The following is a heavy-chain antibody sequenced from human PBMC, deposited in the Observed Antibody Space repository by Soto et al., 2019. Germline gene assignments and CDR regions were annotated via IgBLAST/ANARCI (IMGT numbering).Heavy chain of an antibody. J-gene: IGHJ3*02. D-gene: IGHD4-17*01. V-gene: IGHV1-3*01. CDR1: GYTFAAYE. Sequence: QVQFVQSGAEVKKPGASVKVSCETSGYTFAAYEIHWVRQAPGQSLEWMGWISGGTGHAESSPRFQDRITITRDTSATTAYMELSSLRSEDTAVYYCARFWHGDFRLEIWGQGTMITV. CDR2: ISGGTGHA. CDR3: ARFWHGDFRLEI.